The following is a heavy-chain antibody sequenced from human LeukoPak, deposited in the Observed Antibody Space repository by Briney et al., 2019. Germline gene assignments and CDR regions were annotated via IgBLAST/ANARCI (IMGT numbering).Heavy chain of an antibody. CDR1: GFTFSSYS. J-gene: IGHJ4*02. Sequence: PGGSLRLSCAASGFTFSSYSMNWVRQAPGTGLEWVSSISSTSSSITYADSVKGRFTISRDNANNSMYLQMDSLRAEDTAVYYCTTDKFWSLFRRTDYWGQGTLVTVSS. V-gene: IGHV3-21*01. D-gene: IGHD2-21*01. CDR3: TTDKFWSLFRRTDY. CDR2: ISSTSSSI.